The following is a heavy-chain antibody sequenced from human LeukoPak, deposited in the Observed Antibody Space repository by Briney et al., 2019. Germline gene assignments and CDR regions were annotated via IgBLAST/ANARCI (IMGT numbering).Heavy chain of an antibody. CDR3: ARTSYGYSSSNWFDP. Sequence: GGSLRLSCAASGFTFSDYYMSWIRQAPGKGLEWVSYISSSGSTIYYADSVKGRFTISRDNAKNSLYLQMNSLRAEDTAVYYCARTSYGYSSSNWFDPWGQGTLVTVSS. J-gene: IGHJ5*02. V-gene: IGHV3-11*04. D-gene: IGHD6-6*01. CDR1: GFTFSDYY. CDR2: ISSSGSTI.